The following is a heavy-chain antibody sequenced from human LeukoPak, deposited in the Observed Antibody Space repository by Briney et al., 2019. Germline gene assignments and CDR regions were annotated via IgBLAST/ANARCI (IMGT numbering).Heavy chain of an antibody. D-gene: IGHD3-16*02. J-gene: IGHJ4*02. CDR1: GGSINSYW. CDR2: IYTTGRT. Sequence: SETLSLTCSVSGGSINSYWWTWIRQPAGKGLEFIGRIYTTGRTNYNPSLKSRVSMSVDTSKNKFSLELRSVTAADTAVYFCARVGYTISSYRFDYWGQGALVTVSP. CDR3: ARVGYTISSYRFDY. V-gene: IGHV4-4*07.